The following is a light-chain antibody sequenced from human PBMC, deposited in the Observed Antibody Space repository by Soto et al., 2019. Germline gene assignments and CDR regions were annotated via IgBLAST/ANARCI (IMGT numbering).Light chain of an antibody. CDR2: GAS. CDR3: QQYNDWPLT. V-gene: IGKV3-15*01. CDR1: QSVSSN. J-gene: IGKJ4*01. Sequence: EIVMTQSPDTLSVSPGERATLSCRASQSVSSNLAWYQQKPGQAPRILIYGASTRATGIPARFSGSGSGTEFTLSISSLQSEDFAVYYCQQYNDWPLTFGGGTKVEIK.